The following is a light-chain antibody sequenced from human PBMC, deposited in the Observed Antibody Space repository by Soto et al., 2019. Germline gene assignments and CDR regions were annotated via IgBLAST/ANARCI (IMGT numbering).Light chain of an antibody. V-gene: IGLV1-47*01. CDR1: NSNVGSNS. CDR2: RNN. Sequence: QPVLTQPPSASGTPGQRVTISCSGSNSNVGSNSVFWYQQLPGTAPKLLIYRNNQRPSGVPDRFSGSKPGTSASLAIGGLRSEDEADYYCATWDDTLSGPVFGGGTKLTVL. J-gene: IGLJ2*01. CDR3: ATWDDTLSGPV.